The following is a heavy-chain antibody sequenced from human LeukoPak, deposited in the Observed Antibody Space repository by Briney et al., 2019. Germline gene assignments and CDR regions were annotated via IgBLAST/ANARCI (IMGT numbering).Heavy chain of an antibody. Sequence: PSETLSLTCTVSGGSISSSSYYWGWIRQPPGKGLEWIGSIYYSGSTYYNPSLKSRVTISVDTSKNQFSLKLSSVTAADTAVYYCASPGMAALSFDLWGRGTLATVSS. D-gene: IGHD6-6*01. CDR1: GGSISSSSYY. CDR2: IYYSGST. V-gene: IGHV4-39*07. J-gene: IGHJ2*01. CDR3: ASPGMAALSFDL.